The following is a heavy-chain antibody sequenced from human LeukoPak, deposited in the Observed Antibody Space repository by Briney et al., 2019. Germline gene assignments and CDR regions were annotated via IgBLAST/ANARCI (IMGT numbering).Heavy chain of an antibody. Sequence: GGSLRLSCAASGFTFDDYAMHWVRQAPGKGLEWVSGISWNSGSIGYADSVEGRFTISRDNAKNSLYLQMNSLRAEDTALYYCAKGSRGVVAATQDYWGQGTLVTVSS. CDR1: GFTFDDYA. J-gene: IGHJ4*02. D-gene: IGHD2-15*01. CDR3: AKGSRGVVAATQDY. CDR2: ISWNSGSI. V-gene: IGHV3-9*01.